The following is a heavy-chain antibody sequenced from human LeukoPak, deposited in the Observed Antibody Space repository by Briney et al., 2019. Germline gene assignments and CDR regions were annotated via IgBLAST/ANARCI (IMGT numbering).Heavy chain of an antibody. J-gene: IGHJ5*01. D-gene: IGHD6-19*01. CDR2: INSDGSST. CDR3: ATLEGSGWSDF. Sequence: PGGSLRLSCIASGFTFSTYWMHWVRQAPGKGLVWVSRINSDGSSTNYADSVKGRFTISRDNAKNMLYLQMDSLRAEDTAVYYCATLEGSGWSDFWGQGTLVTVSS. V-gene: IGHV3-74*01. CDR1: GFTFSTYW.